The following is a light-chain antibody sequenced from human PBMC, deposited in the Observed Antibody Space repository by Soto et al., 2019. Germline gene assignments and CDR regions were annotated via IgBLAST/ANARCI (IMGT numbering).Light chain of an antibody. CDR2: TNN. Sequence: QSVLTQPPSASGTPGQRVTISCSGSSSNTGSNYVYWYQQLPGTAPKLLIDTNNQRPSGVPDRFSGSQSGTSASLAISGLRSEDEANYYCAAWDDSLSGRVCGGGNKLTVL. CDR3: AAWDDSLSGRV. V-gene: IGLV1-47*01. CDR1: SSNTGSNY. J-gene: IGLJ2*01.